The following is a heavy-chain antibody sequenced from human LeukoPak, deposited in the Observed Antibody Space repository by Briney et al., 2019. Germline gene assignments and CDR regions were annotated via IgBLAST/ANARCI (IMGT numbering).Heavy chain of an antibody. CDR1: GFTFSSYS. D-gene: IGHD3-10*01. J-gene: IGHJ6*04. V-gene: IGHV3-21*01. CDR3: ARDFQVWFGEAYGMDV. CDR2: ISSSSSYI. Sequence: PGGSLRLSCAASGFTFSSYSMNWVRQAPGKGLEWVSSISSSSSYIYYADSVKGRFTISRDNAKNSLYLQKNSLRAEDTAVYYCARDFQVWFGEAYGMDVWGKGTTVTVSS.